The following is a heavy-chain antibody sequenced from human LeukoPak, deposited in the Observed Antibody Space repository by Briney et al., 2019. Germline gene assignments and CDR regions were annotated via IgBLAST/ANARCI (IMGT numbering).Heavy chain of an antibody. V-gene: IGHV4-30-4*01. D-gene: IGHD6-13*01. CDR2: IYYSGST. J-gene: IGHJ3*02. Sequence: SQTLSLTCTVSGGSISRGDYYWSWIRQPPGKGLEWIGYIYYSGSTYYNPSLKSRVTISVDTSKNQFSLKLSSVTAADTAVYYCAKAAAWEYNAFDIWGQGTMVTVSS. CDR1: GGSISRGDYY. CDR3: AKAAAWEYNAFDI.